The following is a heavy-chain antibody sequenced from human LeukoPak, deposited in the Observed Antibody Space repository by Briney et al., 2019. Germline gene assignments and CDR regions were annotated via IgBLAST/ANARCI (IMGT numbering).Heavy chain of an antibody. CDR3: ARGYVDTAGEDYFDY. D-gene: IGHD5-18*01. J-gene: IGHJ4*02. CDR1: GFTFSSYD. CDR2: IGTAGDT. V-gene: IGHV3-13*01. Sequence: GGSLRLSCAASGFTFSSYDMHWVRQATGKGLEGVSAIGTAGDTYYPGCVKGRFTISRENAKNSLYLQMNSLRAGDPAVYYCARGYVDTAGEDYFDYWGQGTLVTVSS.